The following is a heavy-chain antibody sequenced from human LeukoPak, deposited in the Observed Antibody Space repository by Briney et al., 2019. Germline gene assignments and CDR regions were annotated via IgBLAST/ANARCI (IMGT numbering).Heavy chain of an antibody. J-gene: IGHJ6*02. D-gene: IGHD3-10*01. CDR1: GFTFSSYS. CDR3: ARAASYGSGSYYYYYYGMDV. CDR2: ISSSSSYI. Sequence: GGSLRLSYAASGFTFSSYSMNWVRQAPGKGLEWVSSISSSSSYIYYAGSVRGRFTISRDNAKNSLYLQMNSLRAEDTAVYYCARAASYGSGSYYYYYYGMDVWGQGTTVTVSS. V-gene: IGHV3-21*01.